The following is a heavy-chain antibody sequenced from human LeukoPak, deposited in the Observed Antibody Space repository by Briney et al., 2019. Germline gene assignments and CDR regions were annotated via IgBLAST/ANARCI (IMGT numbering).Heavy chain of an antibody. CDR3: AKDQSDYDFWSGYPYFDY. V-gene: IGHV3-74*01. Sequence: QPGGSLRLSCAASGFTFSSYWMHWVRQAPGKGLVWVSRINSDGSSTSYADSVKGRFTISRDNSKNTLYLQMNSLRAEDTAVYYCAKDQSDYDFWSGYPYFDYWGQGTLVTVSS. J-gene: IGHJ4*02. CDR1: GFTFSSYW. CDR2: INSDGSST. D-gene: IGHD3-3*01.